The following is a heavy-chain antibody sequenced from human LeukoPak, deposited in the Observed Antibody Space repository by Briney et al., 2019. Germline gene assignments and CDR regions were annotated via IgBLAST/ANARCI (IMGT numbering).Heavy chain of an antibody. V-gene: IGHV3-21*04. CDR1: GVTFNKYT. D-gene: IGHD4-17*01. CDR3: AKDSERYGVLEY. CDR2: IGSSSRYI. Sequence: GGSLRLSCAASGVTFNKYTMNWVRQAPGKGLEWVSSIGSSSRYIYYADSVKGRCTISRDNSKKTVYLQLNNLRDEDTAVYYCAKDSERYGVLEYWGQGTLVSVSA. J-gene: IGHJ4*02.